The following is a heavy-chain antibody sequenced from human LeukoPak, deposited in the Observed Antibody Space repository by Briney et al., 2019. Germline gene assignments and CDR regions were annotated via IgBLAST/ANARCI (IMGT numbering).Heavy chain of an antibody. J-gene: IGHJ4*02. CDR2: ISGSGGST. D-gene: IGHD6-13*01. CDR3: AKTPGIAAAGTDYFDY. V-gene: IGHV3-23*01. CDR1: GFTFSSYA. Sequence: GGSLRLSCAASGFTFSSYAMSWVRQAPGKGLEWVSAISGSGGSTYYADSVKGRFTISRDNSKNTLYLQMNSPRAEDTAVYYCAKTPGIAAAGTDYFDYWGQGTLVTVSS.